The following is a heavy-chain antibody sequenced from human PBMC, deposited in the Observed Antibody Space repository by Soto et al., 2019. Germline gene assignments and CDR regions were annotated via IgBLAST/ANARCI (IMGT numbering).Heavy chain of an antibody. J-gene: IGHJ4*02. CDR3: ARTTYYDFWSGYLYVY. V-gene: IGHV5-10-1*01. D-gene: IGHD3-3*01. CDR1: GGNSISYW. Sequence: RVSWRGSGGNSISYWSSRVSKMPGKGLEWMGRIDPSDSYTNYSPSFQGHVTISADKSISTAYLQWSSLKASDTAMYYCARTTYYDFWSGYLYVYWGQGTLVTVSS. CDR2: IDPSDSYT.